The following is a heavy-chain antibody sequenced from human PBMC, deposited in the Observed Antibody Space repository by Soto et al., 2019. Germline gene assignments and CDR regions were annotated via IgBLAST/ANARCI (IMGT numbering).Heavy chain of an antibody. Sequence: GGSLRLSCAASGFTFSSYGMHWVRQAPGKGLEWVGRIRSKANSYARAYAASVKGGFTISRDDSKNKAYLQMNSLKTGNTAVYDCTRHLDCSGGSCYSSDYYYYGMDVWGQGTTVTVSS. D-gene: IGHD2-15*01. CDR2: IRSKANSYAR. CDR1: GFTFSSYG. V-gene: IGHV3-73*01. J-gene: IGHJ6*02. CDR3: TRHLDCSGGSCYSSDYYYYGMDV.